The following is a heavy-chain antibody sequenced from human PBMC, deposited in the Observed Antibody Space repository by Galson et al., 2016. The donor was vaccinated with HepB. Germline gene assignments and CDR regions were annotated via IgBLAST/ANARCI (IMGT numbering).Heavy chain of an antibody. D-gene: IGHD1-26*01. Sequence: QSGADVKKPGESLKISCKGSGYSFISYWIGWVRQTPGKGLEWMGIIYPVDSETKYSPSFEGQVSMSADRSLNTAYLQWSSLKASDTAIYHCVRPVGATKGVAFAAWGQGTMVFVSS. J-gene: IGHJ3*01. CDR1: GYSFISYW. CDR3: VRPVGATKGVAFAA. CDR2: IYPVDSET. V-gene: IGHV5-51*01.